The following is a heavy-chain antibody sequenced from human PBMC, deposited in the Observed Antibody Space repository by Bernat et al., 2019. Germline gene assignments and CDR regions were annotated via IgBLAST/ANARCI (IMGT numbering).Heavy chain of an antibody. J-gene: IGHJ4*02. CDR1: GFTFTNFA. D-gene: IGHD3-22*01. V-gene: IGHV3-23*04. CDR3: AKAVNYYDSSGYDY. CDR2: ISPGGDST. Sequence: EVQLVESGGGLVQPGGSLRLSCAAPGFTFTNFAMSWVRQAPGKGLEWVSAISPGGDSTYYADSVKGRFTISRDNSKNTLYLQRNSLRAEDTAVYYCAKAVNYYDSSGYDYWGQGTLVTVSS.